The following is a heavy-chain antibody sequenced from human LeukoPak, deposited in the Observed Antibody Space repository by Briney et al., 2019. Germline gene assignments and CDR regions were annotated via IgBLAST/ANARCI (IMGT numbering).Heavy chain of an antibody. D-gene: IGHD3-3*01. V-gene: IGHV4-59*12. Sequence: SETLSLTCTVSGGSISGYYWSWIRQPPGKGLEWIGYIYYSGSTNYNPSLKSRLTISVDTSKNQFSLKLSSVTAADTAVYYCARSLYDYYFDYWGQGTLVTVSS. J-gene: IGHJ4*02. CDR1: GGSISGYY. CDR2: IYYSGST. CDR3: ARSLYDYYFDY.